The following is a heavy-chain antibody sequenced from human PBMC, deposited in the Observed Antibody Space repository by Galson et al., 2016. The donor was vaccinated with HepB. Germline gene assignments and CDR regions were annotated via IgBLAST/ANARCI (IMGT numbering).Heavy chain of an antibody. V-gene: IGHV2-5*02. CDR3: ALSRPGSFSDY. J-gene: IGHJ4*02. CDR2: IYWDDDK. CDR1: GFSLNTSGVG. Sequence: PALVKPTQTLTLTCSFSGFSLNTSGVGVGWIRQPPGKALEWLALIYWDDDKRYSPSLKSRLTIAKDTSKNQVVLTMTNMDPVDTATYYCALSRPGSFSDYWGQGTLVTVSS. D-gene: IGHD1-26*01.